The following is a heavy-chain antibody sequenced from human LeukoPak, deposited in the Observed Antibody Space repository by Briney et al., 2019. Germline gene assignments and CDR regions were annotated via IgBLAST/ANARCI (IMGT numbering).Heavy chain of an antibody. V-gene: IGHV4-38-2*02. CDR3: ARVMVTYYFDY. D-gene: IGHD2-21*02. J-gene: IGHJ4*02. CDR2: VYHSGST. Sequence: SETLSLTCTVSGYSISSGYYWGWIRQPPGKGLEWIGSVYHSGSTYYNASLQSRVTISVDTSRNQFSLKLSSVTAADTAVYYCARVMVTYYFDYWGQGTLVTVSS. CDR1: GYSISSGYY.